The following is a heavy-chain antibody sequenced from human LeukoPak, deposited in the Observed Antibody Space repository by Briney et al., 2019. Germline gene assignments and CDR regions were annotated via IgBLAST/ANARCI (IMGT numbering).Heavy chain of an antibody. CDR1: GFTFTTFG. Sequence: PGGSLRLSCAASGFTFTTFGIHWVRQAPGKGLEWGAAISPDGNIEYYTDSVKGQFTISRDNSKNMIYLQMNRLRGEDSAAYYCAKINNDDDYWGQGTLVTVSS. CDR2: ISPDGNIE. J-gene: IGHJ4*02. D-gene: IGHD1/OR15-1a*01. V-gene: IGHV3-30*18. CDR3: AKINNDDDY.